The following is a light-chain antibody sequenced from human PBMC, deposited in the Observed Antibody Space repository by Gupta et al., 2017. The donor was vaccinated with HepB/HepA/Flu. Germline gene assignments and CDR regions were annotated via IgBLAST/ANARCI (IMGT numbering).Light chain of an antibody. CDR3: ETGDSSLNAGV. V-gene: IGLV1-51*01. J-gene: IGLJ2*01. Sequence: QSVLTQPPSVSAAPGQKVTISCSGSSSNIGNNYASWYQQLPGTAPKLLIYDNNKRPSGIPDRFSGSKSGTSATLGIAGLQTGDEADYYCETGDSSLNAGVFGGGTKLTVL. CDR1: SSNIGNNY. CDR2: DNN.